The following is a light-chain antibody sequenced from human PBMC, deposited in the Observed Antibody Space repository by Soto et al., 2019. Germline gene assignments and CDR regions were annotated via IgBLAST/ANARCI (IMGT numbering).Light chain of an antibody. CDR3: QQYNSYPYT. V-gene: IGKV1-5*03. J-gene: IGKJ2*01. CDR1: QSVTLW. CDR2: KAS. Sequence: DIQMTQSPSILSASVGDGVTIACRASQSVTLWLTWYQQKPGKAPKLLLYKASTLESEVPSRFSGNGSETDFTLTISSLQPDDIGTYYCQQYNSYPYTFGQGTKLEIK.